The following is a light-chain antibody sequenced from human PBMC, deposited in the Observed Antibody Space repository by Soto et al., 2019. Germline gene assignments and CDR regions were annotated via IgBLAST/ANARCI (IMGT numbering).Light chain of an antibody. J-gene: IGLJ2*01. CDR3: GAWDTSLSGVV. CDR1: SSNLGNNY. CDR2: DAN. V-gene: IGLV1-51*01. Sequence: QSVLTQPPSVSAAPGQKVIISCSGSSSNLGNNYVSWYQQLPGTAPRLLIYDANKRPSEIPDRFSGSKSATSATLGITGLQTGDEADYYCGAWDTSLSGVVFGGGTKLTVL.